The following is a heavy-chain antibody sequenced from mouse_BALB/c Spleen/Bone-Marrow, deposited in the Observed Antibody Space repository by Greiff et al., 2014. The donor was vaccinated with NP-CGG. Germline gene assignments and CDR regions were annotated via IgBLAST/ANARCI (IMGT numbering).Heavy chain of an antibody. V-gene: IGHV1-7*01. J-gene: IGHJ2*01. Sequence: VQRVESGAELAKPGASVKMSCKASGYTFTNYWMHWVKQRPGQGLEWIGYINPSTGYTEHNQKFKDKATLTADKSSSTAYMQLSSLTSEDSAVYYCARSPYGHFDYWGQGTTLTVSS. CDR3: ARSPYGHFDY. CDR2: INPSTGYT. CDR1: GYTFTNYW. D-gene: IGHD1-1*02.